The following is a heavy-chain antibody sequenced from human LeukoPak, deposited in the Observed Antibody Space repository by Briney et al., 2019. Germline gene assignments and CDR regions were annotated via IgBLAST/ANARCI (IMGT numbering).Heavy chain of an antibody. V-gene: IGHV3-21*01. CDR3: ARGRGSMDTSGYYYYYYYMDV. CDR2: ISSSSSYI. CDR1: GFTFDDYG. J-gene: IGHJ6*03. D-gene: IGHD2/OR15-2a*01. Sequence: PGGSLRLSCAASGFTFDDYGMNWVRQAPGKGLEWVSSISSSSSYIYYADSMKGRFTISRDNAKNSLYLQMNSLRAEDTAVYYCARGRGSMDTSGYYYYYYYMDVWGKGTTVTISS.